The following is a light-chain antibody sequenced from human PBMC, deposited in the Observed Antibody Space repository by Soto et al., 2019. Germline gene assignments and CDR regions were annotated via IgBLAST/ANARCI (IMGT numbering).Light chain of an antibody. J-gene: IGLJ1*01. CDR1: SSDIGGSNY. V-gene: IGLV2-14*03. CDR3: YSYRSSSSTIYV. Sequence: QSALTQPASVSGSPGQSITISCAGNSSDIGGSNYVSWYQQHPGKAPKLMIYGVSNRPTGVSNRFSGSKSGNTASLTISGLQAEDEADYFCYSYRSSSSTIYVFGTGTTVTVL. CDR2: GVS.